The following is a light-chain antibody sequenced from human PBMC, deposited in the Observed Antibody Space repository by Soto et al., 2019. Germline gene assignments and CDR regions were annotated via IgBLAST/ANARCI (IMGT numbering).Light chain of an antibody. Sequence: EIVMTQSPATLSVSPGERATLSCRASQSVNNDFAWYQQKPGQAPRLLIYGASTRATGIPARFSGSGSGTDFTLTISSLQSEDFAVYYCQQYNNWPLTFGGGTKVDIK. CDR2: GAS. V-gene: IGKV3-15*01. CDR1: QSVNND. CDR3: QQYNNWPLT. J-gene: IGKJ4*01.